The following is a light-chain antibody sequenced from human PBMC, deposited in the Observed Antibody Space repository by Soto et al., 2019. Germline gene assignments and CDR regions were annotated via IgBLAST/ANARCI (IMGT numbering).Light chain of an antibody. CDR1: QSVSSY. Sequence: EIVLTQSPATLSLSPGEIATLSCSATQSVSSYLAWYQQKPGQAPRLLIYDASNMATGIPARFSGSGSGTDFTLTISSREAEEFAVYYCQQLRNRPPYTFGQRTKLEIK. J-gene: IGKJ2*01. CDR3: QQLRNRPPYT. V-gene: IGKV3-11*01. CDR2: DAS.